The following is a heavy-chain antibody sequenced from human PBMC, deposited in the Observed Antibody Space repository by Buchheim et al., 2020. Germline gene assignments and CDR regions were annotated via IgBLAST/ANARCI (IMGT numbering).Heavy chain of an antibody. CDR1: GFIFSNYA. Sequence: EVQLVESGGGLVQPGGSLRLFCAASGFIFSNYAMSWVRQAPGKGLEWVSAISGSGGNIYYADSVKGRYTISRDNSKNTLYLQMNSLRAEDTAVYYCAKDLYSSGWYRGGYWGQGTL. D-gene: IGHD6-19*01. CDR3: AKDLYSSGWYRGGY. J-gene: IGHJ4*02. CDR2: ISGSGGNI. V-gene: IGHV3-23*04.